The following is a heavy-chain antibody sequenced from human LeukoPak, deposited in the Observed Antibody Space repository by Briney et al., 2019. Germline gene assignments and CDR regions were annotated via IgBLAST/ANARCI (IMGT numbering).Heavy chain of an antibody. CDR3: ARDPSYDSSGYLDY. CDR1: GFTFSSYA. D-gene: IGHD3-22*01. J-gene: IGHJ4*02. Sequence: GRSLRLSCAASGFTFSSYAMHWVRQAPGKGLEWVAVISYDGSNKYYADSVKGRFTIPRDDSKNTLYLQMNSLRAEDTAVYYCARDPSYDSSGYLDYWGQGTLVTVSS. CDR2: ISYDGSNK. V-gene: IGHV3-30-3*01.